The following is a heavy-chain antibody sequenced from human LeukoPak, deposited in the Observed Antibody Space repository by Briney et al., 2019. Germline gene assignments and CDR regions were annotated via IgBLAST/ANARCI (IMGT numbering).Heavy chain of an antibody. CDR3: ARLTSSSWCNFDY. CDR1: GGSFSGYY. J-gene: IGHJ4*02. V-gene: IGHV4-34*01. Sequence: SETLSFTCAAYGGSFSGYYWSWIRQPPGKWLEWIGEINHSGSTNYNPSLKSRVTISVDTSKNQFSLKLSSVTAADTAVYYCARLTSSSWCNFDYWGQGTLVTVSS. CDR2: INHSGST. D-gene: IGHD6-13*01.